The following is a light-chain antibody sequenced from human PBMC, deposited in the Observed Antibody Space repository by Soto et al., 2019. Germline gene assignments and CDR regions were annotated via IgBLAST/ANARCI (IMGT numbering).Light chain of an antibody. J-gene: IGLJ1*01. Sequence: QSALTQPASMSGSPGQSITISCTGTSSDVGGYNLVSWYQQHPGKAPKVVIYDGSKRPSGISYRFSASKSGNTASLTISGLRTEDEADYYCCSYAGHSTFVFGSGTKVTVL. V-gene: IGLV2-23*03. CDR3: CSYAGHSTFV. CDR1: SSDVGGYNL. CDR2: DGS.